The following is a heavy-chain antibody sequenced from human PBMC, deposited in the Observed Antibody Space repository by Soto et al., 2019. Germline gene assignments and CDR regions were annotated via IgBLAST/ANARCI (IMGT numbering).Heavy chain of an antibody. CDR1: GGTFSSYA. CDR3: ARDNRYSSSHPLYYFDY. V-gene: IGHV1-69*01. Sequence: QVQLVQSGAEVKKPGSSVKVSCKASGGTFSSYAISWVRQAPGQGLEWMGGIIPIFGTANYAQKFQGRVTITADESTSTAYMELSSLRSEDTAVYYYARDNRYSSSHPLYYFDYWGQGTLVTVSS. D-gene: IGHD6-6*01. J-gene: IGHJ4*02. CDR2: IIPIFGTA.